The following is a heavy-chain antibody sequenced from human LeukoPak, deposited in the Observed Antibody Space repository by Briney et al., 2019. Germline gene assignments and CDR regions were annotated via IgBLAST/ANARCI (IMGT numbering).Heavy chain of an antibody. CDR3: TRGPGITGTLVDY. Sequence: GGSLGLSCTASGFTFGDYAMSWVRQAPGKGLEWVGFIRSKAYGGTTEYAASVKGRFTISRDDSKSIAYLQMNSLKTEDTAVYYCTRGPGITGTLVDYWGQGTLVTVSS. J-gene: IGHJ4*02. V-gene: IGHV3-49*04. D-gene: IGHD1-20*01. CDR1: GFTFGDYA. CDR2: IRSKAYGGTT.